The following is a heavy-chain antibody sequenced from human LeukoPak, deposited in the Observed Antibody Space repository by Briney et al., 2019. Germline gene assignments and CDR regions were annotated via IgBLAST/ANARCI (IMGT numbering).Heavy chain of an antibody. CDR1: GYTFTSYY. V-gene: IGHV1-46*01. Sequence: AASVKVSCKASGYTFTSYYMHWVRQAPGQGLEWMGIINPSGGSTSYAQKFQGRVTMTRDTSTSTVYMELSSLRSEDTAVYYCARAGSMITFGGVIVDYFDYWGQGTLVTVSS. D-gene: IGHD3-16*02. CDR2: INPSGGST. J-gene: IGHJ4*02. CDR3: ARAGSMITFGGVIVDYFDY.